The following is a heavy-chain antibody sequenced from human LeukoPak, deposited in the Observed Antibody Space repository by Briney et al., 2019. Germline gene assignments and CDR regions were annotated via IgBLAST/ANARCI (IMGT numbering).Heavy chain of an antibody. D-gene: IGHD2-8*01. CDR1: GGSFSGYY. Sequence: SETLSLTCAVYGGSFSGYYWSWIRQPPGKGLEWIGEIYHSGSTNYNPSLKSRVTISVDKSKNQFSLKLSSVTAADTTVYYCASRLYLQPFDYWGQGTLVTVSS. J-gene: IGHJ4*02. V-gene: IGHV4-34*01. CDR2: IYHSGST. CDR3: ASRLYLQPFDY.